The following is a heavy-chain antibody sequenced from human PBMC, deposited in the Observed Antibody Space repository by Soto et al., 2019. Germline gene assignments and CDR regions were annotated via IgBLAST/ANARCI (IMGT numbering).Heavy chain of an antibody. CDR3: ARGVGSSPPRY. CDR2: IYDSGSP. V-gene: IGHV4-59*01. D-gene: IGHD3-9*01. CDR1: GGSISVYY. J-gene: IGHJ4*02. Sequence: SETLSLTCTISGGSISVYYWSWIRQSPGQGLEWIGYIYDSGSPYYNPSLKTRVTISADTSKNQISLKLTSATAADMAVYFCARGVGSSPPRYWGRGTLVTVSS.